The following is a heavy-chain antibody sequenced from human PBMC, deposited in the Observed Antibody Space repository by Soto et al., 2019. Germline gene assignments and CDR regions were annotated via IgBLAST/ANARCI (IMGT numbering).Heavy chain of an antibody. CDR2: IYYSGST. Sequence: SETLSLTCTVSGGSISSSSYYWGWIRQPPGKGLEWIGSIYYSGSTYYNPSLKSRVTISVDTSKNQFSLKLSSVTAADTAVYYCARLVGQSTYFDSWGQGTLVTSPQ. D-gene: IGHD3-10*01. J-gene: IGHJ4*02. V-gene: IGHV4-39*01. CDR1: GGSISSSSYY. CDR3: ARLVGQSTYFDS.